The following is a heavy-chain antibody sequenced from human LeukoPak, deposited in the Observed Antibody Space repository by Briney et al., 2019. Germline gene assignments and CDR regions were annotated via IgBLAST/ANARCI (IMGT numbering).Heavy chain of an antibody. CDR3: ARHGVQLAIGYFGY. D-gene: IGHD2-2*01. V-gene: IGHV4-39*01. CDR1: GGSISSSSYY. CDR2: IYYSGST. J-gene: IGHJ4*02. Sequence: SETLSLTCTVSGGSISSSSYYWGWIRQPPGKGLEWIGSIYYSGSTYYNPSLKSRVTISVDTSKNQFSLKLSSVTAADTAVYYCARHGVQLAIGYFGYWGQGTLVTVSS.